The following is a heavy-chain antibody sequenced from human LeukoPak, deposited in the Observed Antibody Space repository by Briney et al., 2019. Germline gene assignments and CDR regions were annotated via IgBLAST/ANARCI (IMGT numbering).Heavy chain of an antibody. V-gene: IGHV3-30*04. CDR1: GFTFSSYA. CDR3: AREIAGDDAFDI. D-gene: IGHD3-10*01. Sequence: GGSLRLSCAASGFTFSSYAMHWVRQAPGKGLEWVAVISYDGSNKYYADSVKGRFTISRDSSKNTLYLQMKSLRAEDTAVYYCAREIAGDDAFDIWGQGTMVTVSS. CDR2: ISYDGSNK. J-gene: IGHJ3*02.